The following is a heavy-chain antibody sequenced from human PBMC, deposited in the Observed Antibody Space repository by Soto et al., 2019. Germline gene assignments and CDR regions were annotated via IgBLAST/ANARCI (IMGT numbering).Heavy chain of an antibody. Sequence: QVPLVQSGAEVKQPGASVKVSCKASGYIFISYAMHWVRQAPGQRLEWMVWINAGNGKTRYSQRLQGRVTITRDTSATTVYMELSSLRSEDTAVYYCTRFSSGYDYWGQGTLVTVSS. J-gene: IGHJ4*02. CDR3: TRFSSGYDY. CDR2: INAGNGKT. D-gene: IGHD5-12*01. V-gene: IGHV1-3*01. CDR1: GYIFISYA.